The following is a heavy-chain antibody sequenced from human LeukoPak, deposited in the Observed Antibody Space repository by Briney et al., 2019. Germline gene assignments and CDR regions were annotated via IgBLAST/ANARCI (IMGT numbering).Heavy chain of an antibody. V-gene: IGHV3-11*01. CDR2: ISHSGSNL. J-gene: IGHJ4*02. D-gene: IGHD3-22*01. Sequence: TGGSLRLSCAASGFTFSDSFMNWIRQAPGKGLEWLSYISHSGSNLDYAESVRGRFTISRDNANHSLYLQINSLRAEDTAVYYCARGDSSGVPDYWGQGTLVTVSS. CDR3: ARGDSSGVPDY. CDR1: GFTFSDSF.